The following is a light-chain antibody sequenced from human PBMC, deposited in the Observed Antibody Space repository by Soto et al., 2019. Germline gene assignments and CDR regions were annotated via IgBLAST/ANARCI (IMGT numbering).Light chain of an antibody. CDR1: QRVNNY. CDR3: QQRNSWPPPFT. Sequence: EIVLTQSPATLSLSPGERATLSCRASQRVNNYLDWYQQRPGQAPRLLIYDASNRATGVPARFSGSGSGTDFTHTISSLEPEDFAVYYCQQRNSWPPPFTFGQGTKLEIK. J-gene: IGKJ2*01. CDR2: DAS. V-gene: IGKV3-11*01.